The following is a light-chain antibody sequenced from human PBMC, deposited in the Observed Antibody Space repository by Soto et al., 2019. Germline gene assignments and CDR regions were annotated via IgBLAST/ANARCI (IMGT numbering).Light chain of an antibody. V-gene: IGKV3-20*01. CDR3: QHYESLPST. CDR2: SAS. J-gene: IGKJ5*01. CDR1: QSFXGDY. Sequence: VLTQSPGTLSLSPGERATLSCRASQSFXGDYSAWYQQKPGQAPRLRXDSASLKPAGIPDRFSGSGSETDFTLPISRLEPEDFALFYCQHYESLPSTFGQGTRLEI.